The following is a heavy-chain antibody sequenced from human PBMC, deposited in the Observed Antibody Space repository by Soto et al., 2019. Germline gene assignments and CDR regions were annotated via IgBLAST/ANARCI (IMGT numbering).Heavy chain of an antibody. CDR3: ARDRDFYYDFWSGYFHYYYGMDA. CDR2: INAGNGNT. J-gene: IGHJ6*02. V-gene: IGHV1-3*01. D-gene: IGHD3-3*01. Sequence: ASVKVSCKASGYTFTSYAMHWVRQAPGQRLEWMGWINAGNGNTKYSQKFQGRVTITRDTSASTAYMELSSLRSEDTAVYYCARDRDFYYDFWSGYFHYYYGMDAWGQGTTVTVSS. CDR1: GYTFTSYA.